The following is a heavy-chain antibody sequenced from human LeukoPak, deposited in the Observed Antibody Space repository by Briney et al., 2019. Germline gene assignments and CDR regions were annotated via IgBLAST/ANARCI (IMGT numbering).Heavy chain of an antibody. D-gene: IGHD3-22*01. J-gene: IGHJ4*02. CDR1: GFTFSSYS. CDR2: ISSSSSYI. V-gene: IGHV3-21*01. CDR3: ARIPVDYYDSSGYLFDY. Sequence: GGSLRLSCAASGFTFSSYSMNWVRQAPGKGLEWVSSISSSSSYIYYADSVKGRFTISRDNAKNSLYLQMNSLRAEDTAVYYCARIPVDYYDSSGYLFDYWGQGTLVTVSS.